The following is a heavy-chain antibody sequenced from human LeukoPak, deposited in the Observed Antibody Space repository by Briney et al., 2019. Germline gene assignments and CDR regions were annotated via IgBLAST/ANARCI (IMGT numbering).Heavy chain of an antibody. J-gene: IGHJ4*02. D-gene: IGHD6-13*01. CDR1: GFTFSSYG. V-gene: IGHV3-23*01. CDR3: AKVPLIAAPKHFDY. CDR2: VSGSGGST. Sequence: GGSLRLSCAASGFTFSSYGMNWVRQAPGKGLEWVSSVSGSGGSTYYADSVKGRFTISRDNSKNTLYLQMNRLRAEDTAVYYCAKVPLIAAPKHFDYWGQGTLVTVSS.